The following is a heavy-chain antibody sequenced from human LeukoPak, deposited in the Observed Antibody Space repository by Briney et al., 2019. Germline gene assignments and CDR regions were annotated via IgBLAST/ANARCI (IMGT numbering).Heavy chain of an antibody. V-gene: IGHV4-34*01. CDR3: ARVDRPYYYGSGRRNWFDP. Sequence: PSETLSLTCAVYGGSSSGYYWSWIRQPPGKGLEWIGEINHSGSTNYNPSLKSRVTISVDTSKNQFSLKLSSVTAADTAVYYCARVDRPYYYGSGRRNWFDPWGQGTLVTVSS. CDR2: INHSGST. CDR1: GGSSSGYY. D-gene: IGHD3-10*01. J-gene: IGHJ5*02.